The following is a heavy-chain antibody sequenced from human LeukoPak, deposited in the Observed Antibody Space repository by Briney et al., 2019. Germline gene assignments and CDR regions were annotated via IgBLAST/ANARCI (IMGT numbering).Heavy chain of an antibody. V-gene: IGHV4-59*08. CDR3: ARRPTGDPKFDY. CDR1: GGSISNYF. Sequence: KPSETLSLTCSVSGGSISNYFWTWIRQPPGKGLEWIGYIYSSGSTYYSPSLKSRVTISVDTSKNRFSLKLSTVTAADTAVYYCARRPTGDPKFDYWGQGTLVTVSS. J-gene: IGHJ4*02. D-gene: IGHD7-27*01. CDR2: IYSSGST.